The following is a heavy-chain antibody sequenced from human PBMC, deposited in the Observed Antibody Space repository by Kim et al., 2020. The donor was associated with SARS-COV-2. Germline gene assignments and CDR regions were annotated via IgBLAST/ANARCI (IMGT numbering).Heavy chain of an antibody. CDR2: ISSSSSYT. CDR3: ARDHSTYYYDSSGYYRALTPEYYYYGMDV. D-gene: IGHD3-22*01. Sequence: GGSLRLSCAASGFTFSDYYMSWIRRAPGKGLEWVSYISSSSSYTNYADSVKGRFTISRDNAKNSLYLQMDSLRAEDTAVYYCARDHSTYYYDSSGYYRALTPEYYYYGMDVWGQGTTVTVSS. V-gene: IGHV3-11*05. CDR1: GFTFSDYY. J-gene: IGHJ6*02.